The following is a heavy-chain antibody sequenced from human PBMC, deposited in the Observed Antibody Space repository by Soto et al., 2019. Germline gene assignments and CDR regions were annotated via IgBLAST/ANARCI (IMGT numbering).Heavy chain of an antibody. CDR1: GFTFSSYT. CDR2: ISGSGGST. V-gene: IGHV3-23*01. J-gene: IGHJ4*02. CDR3: AKDSGYSSGWRVFDY. D-gene: IGHD6-19*01. Sequence: GGSLRLSCAASGFTFSSYTMHWGRQAPGKGLEWVSAISGSGGSTYYADSVKGRFTISRDNSKNTLYLQMNSLRAEDTAVYYCAKDSGYSSGWRVFDYWGQGTLVTVSS.